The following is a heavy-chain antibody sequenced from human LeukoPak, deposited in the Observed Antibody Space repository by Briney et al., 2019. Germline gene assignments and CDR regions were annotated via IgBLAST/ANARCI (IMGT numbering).Heavy chain of an antibody. CDR3: ARGPEPTADYYYGMDV. V-gene: IGHV1-69*02. Sequence: GASVKVSCKASGGTFSSYTISWVRQAPGQGLEWMGRIIPILGIANYAQKFQGGVTITADKSTSTAYMELSSLRSEDTAVYYCARGPEPTADYYYGMDVWGQGTTVTVSS. J-gene: IGHJ6*02. CDR2: IIPILGIA. CDR1: GGTFSSYT.